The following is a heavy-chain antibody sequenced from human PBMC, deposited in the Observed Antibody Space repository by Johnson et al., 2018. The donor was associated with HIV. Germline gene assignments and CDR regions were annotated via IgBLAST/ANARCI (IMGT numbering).Heavy chain of an antibody. CDR1: GFTFSSYG. CDR2: IFHDGSNK. Sequence: QVQLVESGGGVVQPGRSLRLSCAASGFTFSSYGMHWVRQAPGKGLEWVAVIFHDGSNKYYGDSVKGRFTISRDNSKNTLYLQMNSLRAEDTAVYYCARDRAILAARPAGAFDVWGPGTMVTVSS. D-gene: IGHD6-6*01. CDR3: ARDRAILAARPAGAFDV. J-gene: IGHJ3*01. V-gene: IGHV3-30*03.